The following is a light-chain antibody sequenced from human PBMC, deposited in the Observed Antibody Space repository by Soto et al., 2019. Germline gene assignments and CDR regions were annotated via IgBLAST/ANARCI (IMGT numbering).Light chain of an antibody. V-gene: IGKV1-9*01. J-gene: IGKJ1*01. Sequence: DIQLTQSPSLLSASGGDRVTITCRASHDISTYLAWYQQKPGKAPKLMIYAAATVPSGVPARFSGSGSGTEFTLTISSLQPDDFATYYCQQYDSYSSKTFGQGTKVDI. CDR1: HDISTY. CDR2: AAA. CDR3: QQYDSYSSKT.